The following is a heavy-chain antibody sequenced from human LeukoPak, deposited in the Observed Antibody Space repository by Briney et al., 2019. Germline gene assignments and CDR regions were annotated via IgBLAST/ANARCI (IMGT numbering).Heavy chain of an antibody. CDR3: AREAYCGGDCLQFDP. CDR1: GYTFTGYY. V-gene: IGHV1-2*02. CDR2: INPNSGGT. J-gene: IGHJ5*02. D-gene: IGHD2-21*01. Sequence: ASVKVSCTASGYTFTGYYMHWVRQAPGQGLEWMRCINPNSGGTNYAQKFQGRVTMTRDTSISTAYMELSRLRSDDTAVYYCAREAYCGGDCLQFDPWGQGTLVTVSP.